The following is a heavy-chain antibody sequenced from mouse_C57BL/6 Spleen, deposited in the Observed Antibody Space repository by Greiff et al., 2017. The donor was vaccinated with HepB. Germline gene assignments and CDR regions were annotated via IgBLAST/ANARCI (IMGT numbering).Heavy chain of an antibody. CDR1: GYTFTSYW. V-gene: IGHV1-50*01. CDR3: ARGKRANYFDY. D-gene: IGHD3-1*01. Sequence: QVQLQQPGAELVKPGASVKLSCKASGYTFTSYWMQWVKQRPGQGLEWIGEIDPSDSYTNYNQKFKGKATLTVDTSSSTAYMQLSSLTSEDSAVYYCARGKRANYFDYWGQGTTLTVSS. CDR2: IDPSDSYT. J-gene: IGHJ2*01.